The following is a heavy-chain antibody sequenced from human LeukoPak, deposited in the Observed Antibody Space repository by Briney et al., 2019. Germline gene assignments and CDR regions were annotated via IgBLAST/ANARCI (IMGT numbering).Heavy chain of an antibody. J-gene: IGHJ4*02. CDR1: GGSISSSSYY. Sequence: PSETLSLTCTVSGGSISSSSYYWGWIRQPPGKGLEWIGIIYYSGSTDYNPSLKSRVTISVDTSKNQFSLKLSSVTAADTAVYYCARTVIAGACHFDYWGQGTLVTVSS. CDR3: ARTVIAGACHFDY. CDR2: IYYSGST. V-gene: IGHV4-39*01. D-gene: IGHD6-19*01.